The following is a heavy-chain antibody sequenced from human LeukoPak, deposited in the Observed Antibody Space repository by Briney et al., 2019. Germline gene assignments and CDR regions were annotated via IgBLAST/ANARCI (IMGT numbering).Heavy chain of an antibody. V-gene: IGHV3-74*01. D-gene: IGHD3-10*01. CDR3: VRKIKIMGFRAFDY. Sequence: GGSLRLSCAGSGFAFSEYWMHWARQTPEKGLMWVSRINDGGTYTAYADSVKGRFAVSRDNAENTLYLQMDSLTVEDTGLYYRVRKIKIMGFRAFDYWGQGTPVTVSS. CDR2: INDGGTYT. CDR1: GFAFSEYW. J-gene: IGHJ4*02.